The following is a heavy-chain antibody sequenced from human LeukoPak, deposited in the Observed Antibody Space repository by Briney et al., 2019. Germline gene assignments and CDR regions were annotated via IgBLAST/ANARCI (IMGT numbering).Heavy chain of an antibody. Sequence: ASVKVSCKASGYTFTSYGISWVQQAPGQGLEWMGWISAYNGNTNYAQKLQGRVTMTTDTSTSTAYMELRSLRSDDTAVYYCALTSGYCSSTSCYRVWFDPWGQGTLVTVSS. CDR1: GYTFTSYG. V-gene: IGHV1-18*01. CDR3: ALTSGYCSSTSCYRVWFDP. D-gene: IGHD2-2*01. J-gene: IGHJ5*02. CDR2: ISAYNGNT.